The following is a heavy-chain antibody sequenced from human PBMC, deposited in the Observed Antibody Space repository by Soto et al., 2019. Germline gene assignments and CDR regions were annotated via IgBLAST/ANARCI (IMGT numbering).Heavy chain of an antibody. V-gene: IGHV4-34*01. D-gene: IGHD3-22*01. CDR1: GGSFSGYY. CDR3: ARGWGGTMIVVIRFDY. J-gene: IGHJ4*02. Sequence: QVQLQQWGAGLLKPSETLSLTCAVYGGSFSGYYWSWIREPPGKGLEWIGEINHSGSTNYNPSLKSRVTISVDTSTNQFSLKLSSVTAADTAVYYCARGWGGTMIVVIRFDYWGQGTLVTVSS. CDR2: INHSGST.